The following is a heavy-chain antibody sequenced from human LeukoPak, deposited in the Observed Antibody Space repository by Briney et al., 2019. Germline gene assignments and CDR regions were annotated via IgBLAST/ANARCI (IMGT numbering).Heavy chain of an antibody. V-gene: IGHV3-64*02. CDR3: ARDKQWLRLRGMDYYSGMDV. D-gene: IGHD5-12*01. J-gene: IGHJ6*02. CDR2: INSNGVKT. CDR1: GFTFSTCP. Sequence: GGSLRLSCVASGFTFSTCPMHWVRQTPGKGLEYVASINSNGVKTYYVDSVKGRVTIPRDNSKDTVFLQMDSLRPEDMAVYYCARDKQWLRLRGMDYYSGMDVWGQGTTVTVSS.